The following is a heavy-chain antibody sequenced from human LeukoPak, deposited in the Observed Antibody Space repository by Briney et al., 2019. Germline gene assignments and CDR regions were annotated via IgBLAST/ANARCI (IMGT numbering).Heavy chain of an antibody. J-gene: IGHJ6*02. CDR2: INAGNGNT. V-gene: IGHV1-3*01. CDR1: GYTFTSYA. D-gene: IGHD2-2*02. CDR3: ARVPGLSGYCSSTSCYRVYYGMDV. Sequence: ASVTVSCTASGYTFTSYAMHWVRQAPGQRLEWMGWINAGNGNTKYSQKFQGRVTITRDTSASTAYMELSSLRSEDTAVYYCARVPGLSGYCSSTSCYRVYYGMDVWGQGTTVTVSS.